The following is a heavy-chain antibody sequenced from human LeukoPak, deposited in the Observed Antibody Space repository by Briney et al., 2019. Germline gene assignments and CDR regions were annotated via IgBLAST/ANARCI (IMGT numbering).Heavy chain of an antibody. CDR2: INHSGST. D-gene: IGHD3-16*01. J-gene: IGHJ4*02. Sequence: SETLSLTCAVYGGSFSGCYWSWIRQAPGKGLEWIGEINHSGSTNQNPSLKSRVTISADTSKNQFSLKVKSLTAADTAVYFCARGRGRFDFWGQGTLVTVSS. V-gene: IGHV4-34*01. CDR3: ARGRGRFDF. CDR1: GGSFSGCY.